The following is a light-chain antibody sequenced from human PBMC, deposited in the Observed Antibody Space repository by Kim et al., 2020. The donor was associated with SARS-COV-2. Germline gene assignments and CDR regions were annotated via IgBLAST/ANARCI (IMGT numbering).Light chain of an antibody. Sequence: EIVLTQSPGTLSLSPGERATLSCRARQSVSSSYLAWYQQKPGQALRLLIYAASSRATGIPDRFSGSGSGTDFTLTISRLEPEDFAVYYCQQYGSSPLTFGGGTKVDIK. J-gene: IGKJ4*01. CDR3: QQYGSSPLT. CDR1: QSVSSSY. V-gene: IGKV3-20*01. CDR2: AAS.